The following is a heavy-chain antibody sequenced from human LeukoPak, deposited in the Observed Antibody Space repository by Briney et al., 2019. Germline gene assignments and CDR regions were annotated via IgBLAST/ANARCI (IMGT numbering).Heavy chain of an antibody. CDR3: AKVPYSDYGSGRPPFMDA. CDR1: GFIFSNYA. CDR2: IDYSGAYT. V-gene: IGHV3-23*01. Sequence: GGSLRLSCAASGFIFSNYAMSWVRQAPGKGLEWVSTIDYSGAYTYYADSVKGRFTISRDNSKNTLYMQMNSLRAEDTAIYYCAKVPYSDYGSGRPPFMDAWGQGTTVAVS. J-gene: IGHJ6*02. D-gene: IGHD3-10*01.